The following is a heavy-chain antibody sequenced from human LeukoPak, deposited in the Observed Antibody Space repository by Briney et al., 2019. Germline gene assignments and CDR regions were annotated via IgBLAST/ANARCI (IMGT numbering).Heavy chain of an antibody. CDR1: GFTFSNYG. D-gene: IGHD5-24*01. CDR3: AKDGGGWRQLSFDY. V-gene: IGHV3-30*02. Sequence: TGGSLRLSCAASGFTFSNYGMHWVRQAPGKGLAWVAFIRYDGSNKSYADSVKGRFTISRDNSKNTQYLQMNSLRAEDTAVYYCAKDGGGWRQLSFDYWGQGTLVTVSS. J-gene: IGHJ4*02. CDR2: IRYDGSNK.